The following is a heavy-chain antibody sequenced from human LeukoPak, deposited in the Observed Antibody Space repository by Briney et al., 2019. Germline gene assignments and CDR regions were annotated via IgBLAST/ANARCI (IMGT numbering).Heavy chain of an antibody. V-gene: IGHV5-51*01. CDR3: ARGGNQYYFDY. J-gene: IGHJ4*02. CDR2: IYPGDSDT. Sequence: MGIIYPGDSDTRYSPSFQGQVTISADKSISTAYLQWSSLKASDTAMYYCARGGNQYYFDYWGQGTLVTVSS. D-gene: IGHD4-23*01.